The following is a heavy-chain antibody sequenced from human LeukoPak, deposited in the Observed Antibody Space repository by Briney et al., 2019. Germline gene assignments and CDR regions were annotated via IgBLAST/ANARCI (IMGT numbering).Heavy chain of an antibody. D-gene: IGHD5-18*01. Sequence: QAGGSLRHSCAASGFTFSSYAMHWVRQAPGKGLEWVAVISYDGSNKYYADSVKGRFTISRDNSKNTLYLQMNSLRAEDTAVYYCTRDLRDTAMLDYWGQGTLVTVSS. CDR1: GFTFSSYA. V-gene: IGHV3-30-3*01. CDR2: ISYDGSNK. J-gene: IGHJ4*02. CDR3: TRDLRDTAMLDY.